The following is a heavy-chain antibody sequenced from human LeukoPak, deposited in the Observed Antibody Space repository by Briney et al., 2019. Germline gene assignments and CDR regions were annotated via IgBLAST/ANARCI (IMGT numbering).Heavy chain of an antibody. CDR2: ISGTDNTT. J-gene: IGHJ4*02. CDR3: ARDGLRLGELSSDY. Sequence: GGSLRLSCAASGFTFSDYYMTWIRQAPGKGLEWVSYISGTDNTTYYADSVKGRFTISRDNAKNSLFLQMNSLRAEDTAVYYCARDGLRLGELSSDYWGQGTLVTVSS. D-gene: IGHD3-16*02. CDR1: GFTFSDYY. V-gene: IGHV3-11*01.